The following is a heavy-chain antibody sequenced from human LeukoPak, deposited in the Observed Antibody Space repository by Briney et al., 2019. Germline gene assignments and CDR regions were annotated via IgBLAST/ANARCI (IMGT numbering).Heavy chain of an antibody. Sequence: SETLSLTCTVSGGSISSYYWSWIRQPPGKGLEWFGYMYYTGSTNYNPSLKSRLTISVDTSKNQFSLRLSSVTAADTAVYYCARDGCPTTKSGCVSNWFDPWGQGTLVTVSS. CDR3: ARDGCPTTKSGCVSNWFDP. CDR1: GGSISSYY. V-gene: IGHV4-59*01. J-gene: IGHJ5*02. CDR2: MYYTGST. D-gene: IGHD1-26*01.